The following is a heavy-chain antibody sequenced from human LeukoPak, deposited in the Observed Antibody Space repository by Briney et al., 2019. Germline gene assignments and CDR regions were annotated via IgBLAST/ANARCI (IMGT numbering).Heavy chain of an antibody. D-gene: IGHD3-22*01. Sequence: SETLSLTCAVYGGSFSGYYWSWIRQPPGKGLEWIGEINHSGSTNYNPSLKSRVTISVDTSKNQFSLKLSSVTAADTAVYYCARLSLEDSSGYYFDYWGQGALVTVSS. CDR1: GGSFSGYY. J-gene: IGHJ4*02. CDR3: ARLSLEDSSGYYFDY. V-gene: IGHV4-34*01. CDR2: INHSGST.